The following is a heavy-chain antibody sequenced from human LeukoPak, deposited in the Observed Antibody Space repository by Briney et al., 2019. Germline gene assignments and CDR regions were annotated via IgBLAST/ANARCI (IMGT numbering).Heavy chain of an antibody. V-gene: IGHV3-48*03. Sequence: GGSLRLSCAASGFTFSDYEMNWVGQAPGKGLEWLSYISSGGYTADYADSVKGRFTISRDNAKNSVYLQMHSLRAEDTGLYYCARSKRDIVATIGYWGQGTLVAVSS. CDR2: ISSGGYTA. CDR1: GFTFSDYE. CDR3: ARSKRDIVATIGY. D-gene: IGHD5-12*01. J-gene: IGHJ4*02.